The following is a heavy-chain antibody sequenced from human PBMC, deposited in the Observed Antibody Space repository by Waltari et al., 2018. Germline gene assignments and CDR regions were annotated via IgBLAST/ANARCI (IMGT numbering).Heavy chain of an antibody. J-gene: IGHJ4*02. V-gene: IGHV4-4*02. Sequence: QVQLQESGPALVTPSGTLSVTCAVSADSMSPTYWWSWVRQPPGKGLEWIGQIHGSGRSNYNPSLESRVTVSIDTSTNQVSLRVTSATAADTAVYYCARDRGRGLFLDSWGQGTLVT. CDR1: ADSMSPTYW. CDR3: ARDRGRGLFLDS. D-gene: IGHD2-15*01. CDR2: IHGSGRS.